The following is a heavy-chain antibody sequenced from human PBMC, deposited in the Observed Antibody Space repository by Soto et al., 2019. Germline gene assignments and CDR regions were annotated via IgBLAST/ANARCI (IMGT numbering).Heavy chain of an antibody. V-gene: IGHV3-21*01. J-gene: IGHJ6*02. CDR1: GLTFSSYS. D-gene: IGHD3-10*01. Sequence: EVQLVESGGGLVKPGGSLRLSCAASGLTFSSYSMNWVRQAPGKGLEWVSSISGGSSYIYYADSVKGRFTISRDNAKKSLYLQMNSLRAEDTAVYHCARSSGGSGKLWNYYGMDVWGQGSTVTVSS. CDR2: ISGGSSYI. CDR3: ARSSGGSGKLWNYYGMDV.